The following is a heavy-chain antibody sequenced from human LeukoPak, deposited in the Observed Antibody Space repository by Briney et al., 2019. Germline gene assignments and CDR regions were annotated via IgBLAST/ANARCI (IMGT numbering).Heavy chain of an antibody. D-gene: IGHD4-17*01. CDR2: IYYTGST. CDR1: GGSISGYY. Sequence: SETLSLTCTVSGGSISGYYWSWIRQPPGKGLEGFGYIYYTGSTNYNPSLKSRVIISVDTSKNQFSLKVSSVTAADTAVYYCVRSKSGTYGWFDPWGQGTLVTVSS. J-gene: IGHJ5*02. V-gene: IGHV4-59*01. CDR3: VRSKSGTYGWFDP.